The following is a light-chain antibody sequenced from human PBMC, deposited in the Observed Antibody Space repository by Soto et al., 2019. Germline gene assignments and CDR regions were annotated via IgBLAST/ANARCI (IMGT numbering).Light chain of an antibody. CDR1: GSDVGAYDY. Sequence: QSVLTHPASVSGSPGQWITISCTRTGSDVGAYDYVSWYQQHPGKAPKLLIYDVTKRHSGVSNRFSGSKSGNTASLTISGLPLEDEADYCCNSYTTSTTYVFGTGTKLTVL. CDR2: DVT. V-gene: IGLV2-14*03. J-gene: IGLJ1*01. CDR3: NSYTTSTTYV.